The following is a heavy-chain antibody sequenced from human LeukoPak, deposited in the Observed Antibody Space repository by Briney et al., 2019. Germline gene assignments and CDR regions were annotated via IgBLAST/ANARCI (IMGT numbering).Heavy chain of an antibody. CDR2: INNDGSST. CDR1: GFTFSSYW. Sequence: GGSLRLSCAASGFTFSSYWMHWVRQAPGKGLVWVSRINNDGSSTSYADSVKGRFTISRDNAKNTLYLQMNSLRAEDTAVYYCAREGSGWYLSVRYYYMDVWGKGTTVTVSS. CDR3: AREGSGWYLSVRYYYMDV. V-gene: IGHV3-74*01. J-gene: IGHJ6*03. D-gene: IGHD6-19*01.